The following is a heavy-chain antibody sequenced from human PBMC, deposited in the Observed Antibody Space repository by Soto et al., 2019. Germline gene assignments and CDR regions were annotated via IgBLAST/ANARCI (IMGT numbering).Heavy chain of an antibody. Sequence: GGSLRLSCAASGFTFSSYAMSWVRQAPGKGLEWVSAISASGGSTYYADSVKGRVTISRDNSKNTLYLQMNSLRAEDTAVYFCAHRLYRSSWYNYGMDVLGQGTTVTVSS. V-gene: IGHV3-23*01. J-gene: IGHJ6*02. CDR3: AHRLYRSSWYNYGMDV. D-gene: IGHD6-13*01. CDR2: ISASGGST. CDR1: GFTFSSYA.